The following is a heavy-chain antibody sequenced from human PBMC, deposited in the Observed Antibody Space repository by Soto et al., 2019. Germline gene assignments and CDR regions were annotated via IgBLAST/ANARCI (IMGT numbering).Heavy chain of an antibody. CDR1: GGSVSSGSYY. J-gene: IGHJ4*02. D-gene: IGHD3-22*01. CDR2: IYYSGST. Sequence: PSETLSLTCTVSGGSVSSGSYYWSWIRQPPGKGLEWIGYIYYSGSTNYNPSLKSRVTISVDTSKNQFSLKLSSVTAADTAVYYCARETLYYYDSSGSPPFDYWGQGTLVTVSS. CDR3: ARETLYYYDSSGSPPFDY. V-gene: IGHV4-61*01.